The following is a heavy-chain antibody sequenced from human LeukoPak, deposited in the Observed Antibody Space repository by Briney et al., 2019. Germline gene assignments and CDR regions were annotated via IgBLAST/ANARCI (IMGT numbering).Heavy chain of an antibody. J-gene: IGHJ4*02. V-gene: IGHV1-18*01. D-gene: IGHD2-21*02. CDR2: ISAYNGNT. CDR1: GYTFTSYG. CDR3: ARWSCGGDCYPTEILFDY. Sequence: ASVKVSCKASGYTFTSYGISWVRQAPGQGLEWMGWISAYNGNTNYAQKLQGRVTMTTDTSTSTAYMELRSLRSDDTAVYYCARWSCGGDCYPTEILFDYWGQGTLVTVSS.